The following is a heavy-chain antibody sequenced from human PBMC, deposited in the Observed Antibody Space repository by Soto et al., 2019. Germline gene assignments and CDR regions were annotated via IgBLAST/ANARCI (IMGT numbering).Heavy chain of an antibody. CDR1: GFTFDDYT. V-gene: IGHV3-43*01. J-gene: IGHJ4*02. CDR3: AYALPPSYGGGDCSFDY. CDR2: ISWDGGST. D-gene: IGHD2-21*02. Sequence: GGSLRLSCAASGFTFDDYTMHWVRQAPGKGLEWVSLISWDGGSTYYADSVKGRFTISRDNSKNSLYLQMNSLRTEDTALDYCAYALPPSYGGGDCSFDYWGQGTLVTVSS.